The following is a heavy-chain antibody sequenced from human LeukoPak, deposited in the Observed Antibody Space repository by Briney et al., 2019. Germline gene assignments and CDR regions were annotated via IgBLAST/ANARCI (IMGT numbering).Heavy chain of an antibody. CDR2: VYYSGST. CDR3: ARVMAGYSYMDV. D-gene: IGHD3-16*01. J-gene: IGHJ6*03. CDR1: GGSISSSSYY. V-gene: IGHV4-39*01. Sequence: PSETLSLTCTVSGGSISSSSYYWGWIRQPPGKGLEWIGSVYYSGSTYYNPSLKSRVTISVDTSKNQFSLKLSSVTAADTAVYYCARVMAGYSYMDVWGKGTTVTVSS.